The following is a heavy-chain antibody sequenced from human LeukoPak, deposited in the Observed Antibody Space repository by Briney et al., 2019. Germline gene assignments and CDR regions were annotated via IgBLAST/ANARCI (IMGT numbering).Heavy chain of an antibody. V-gene: IGHV3-30*02. J-gene: IGHJ4*02. CDR2: IRYDGSNK. Sequence: PGGSLRLSCAASGFTFSSYGMHWVRQAPGKGLEWVAFIRYDGSNKYYADSVKGRFTISRDNSKNTLYLQMNSLRAEDTAVYYCARTRAYYFDYWGQGTLVTVSS. CDR1: GFTFSSYG. CDR3: ARTRAYYFDY.